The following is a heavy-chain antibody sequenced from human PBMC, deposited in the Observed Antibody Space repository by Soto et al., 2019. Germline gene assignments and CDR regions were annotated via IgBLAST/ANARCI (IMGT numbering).Heavy chain of an antibody. CDR3: ARGYCSSTICYIWDNWFDP. D-gene: IGHD2-2*02. CDR1: GGSISSYY. V-gene: IGHV4-59*01. J-gene: IGHJ5*02. CDR2: IYYSGRT. Sequence: ETLSLTCTVSGGSISSYYWSWIRQPPGKGLEWIGYIYYSGRTNYNPSLKSRVTISVDTSKNQFSLKLSSVTAADTAVYYCARGYCSSTICYIWDNWFDPWGQGTLVTVS.